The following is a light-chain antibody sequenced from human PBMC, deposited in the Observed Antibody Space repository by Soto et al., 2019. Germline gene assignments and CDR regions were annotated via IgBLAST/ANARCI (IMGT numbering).Light chain of an antibody. CDR2: GAS. CDR3: QQDGSSPRT. J-gene: IGKJ1*01. CDR1: QSVSNNY. V-gene: IGKV3-20*01. Sequence: EIVLTQSPGTLSLYIGERATLSCRASQSVSNNYLAWYQQKPGQAPRLLIYGASNRATGIPDRFSGSGSGTDFTLTISRLEPEDFAVYYCQQDGSSPRTFCQGSKVDIK.